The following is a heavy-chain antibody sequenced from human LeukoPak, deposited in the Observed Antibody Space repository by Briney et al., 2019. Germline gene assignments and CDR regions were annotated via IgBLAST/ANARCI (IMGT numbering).Heavy chain of an antibody. CDR2: IKQDESEK. CDR1: GFTFSSYW. J-gene: IGHJ4*02. D-gene: IGHD1-1*01. V-gene: IGHV3-7*01. CDR3: ARDKIEGPTKLDF. Sequence: GGSLRLSCAASGFTFSSYWMSWVRQAPGKGLEWVANIKQDESEKYYVDSLKGRFTISRDNAKNSLYLQMNSLRAEDTAVYYCARDKIEGPTKLDFWGQGILVTVSS.